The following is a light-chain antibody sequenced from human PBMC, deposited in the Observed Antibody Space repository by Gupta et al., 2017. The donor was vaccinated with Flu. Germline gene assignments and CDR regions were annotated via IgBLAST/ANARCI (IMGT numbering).Light chain of an antibody. CDR2: DVT. CDR1: SNDVGGYDR. Sequence: QSAPTQHRSVSGSPGQSVTISCTGTSNDVGGYDRVSWYKQRPGKAPKLILYDVTERPSGVPVRFSGSKSGNTASLTISELEDDDEADYYCSAHAGSVTWVFGTGTTVTVL. V-gene: IGLV2-11*01. CDR3: SAHAGSVTWV. J-gene: IGLJ1*01.